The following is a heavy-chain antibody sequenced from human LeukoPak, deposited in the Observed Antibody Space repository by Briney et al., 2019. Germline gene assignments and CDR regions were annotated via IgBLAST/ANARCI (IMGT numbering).Heavy chain of an antibody. J-gene: IGHJ5*02. V-gene: IGHV4-4*07. CDR3: ARGDPGGLRFLEWLSRDPPRFDP. CDR2: IYTSGST. CDR1: GGSISSYY. D-gene: IGHD3-3*01. Sequence: SETLSLTCTVSGGSISSYYWSWIRQPAGKGLEWIGRIYTSGSTNYNPSLKSRVTMSVDTSKNQFSLKLSSVTAADTAVYYCARGDPGGLRFLEWLSRDPPRFDPWGQGTLVTVSS.